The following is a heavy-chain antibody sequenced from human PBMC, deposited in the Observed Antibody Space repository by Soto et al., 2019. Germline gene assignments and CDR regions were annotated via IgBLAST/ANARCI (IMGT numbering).Heavy chain of an antibody. Sequence: ASVKVSCKASGYTFTSYGISWVRQAPGQGLEWMGWISGYNGNTKYAQKFQGRVTMTTDTPTNTAYMELRSLRSDDTAVYYCARDREYYYDSSGNYYYHYGMDVWGQGTTVTVSS. D-gene: IGHD3-22*01. CDR2: ISGYNGNT. CDR3: ARDREYYYDSSGNYYYHYGMDV. J-gene: IGHJ6*02. CDR1: GYTFTSYG. V-gene: IGHV1-18*04.